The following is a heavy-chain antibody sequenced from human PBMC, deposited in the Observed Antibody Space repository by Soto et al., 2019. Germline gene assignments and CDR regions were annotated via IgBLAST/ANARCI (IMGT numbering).Heavy chain of an antibody. Sequence: GSVKVSCKASGYTFTSYAMHWVRQAPGQRLEWMGWINAGNGNTKYSQKFQGRVTITRDTSASTAYMELSSLRPEDTAVYYCARGYDSSGYYRGWLDYWGQGTLVTVSS. J-gene: IGHJ4*02. V-gene: IGHV1-3*01. D-gene: IGHD3-22*01. CDR3: ARGYDSSGYYRGWLDY. CDR2: INAGNGNT. CDR1: GYTFTSYA.